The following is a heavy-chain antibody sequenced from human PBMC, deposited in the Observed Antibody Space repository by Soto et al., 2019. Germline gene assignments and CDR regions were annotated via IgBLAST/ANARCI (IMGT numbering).Heavy chain of an antibody. D-gene: IGHD1-26*01. CDR1: GGSISSYY. J-gene: IGHJ4*02. CDR3: ARVHLGRPYYFDY. CDR2: IYYSGST. Sequence: PSETLSLTCTVSGGSISSYYWSWIRQPPGKGLEWIGYIYYSGSTNYNPSLKSRVTISVDTSKNQFSLKLSSVTAADTAVYYCARVHLGRPYYFDYWGQGTLVTVSS. V-gene: IGHV4-59*01.